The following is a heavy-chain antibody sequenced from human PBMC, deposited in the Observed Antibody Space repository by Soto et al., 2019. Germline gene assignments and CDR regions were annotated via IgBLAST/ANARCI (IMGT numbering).Heavy chain of an antibody. CDR3: ARHCSGGSCYSGFNYYYYGMDV. V-gene: IGHV4-30-4*01. CDR1: GGSISSGDYY. CDR2: IYYSGST. J-gene: IGHJ6*02. Sequence: QVQLQESGPGLVKPSQTLSLTCTVSGGSISSGDYYWSWIRQPPGKGLEWIGYIYYSGSTYYNPSLKSRVTISVDTSKNQFSLKLSSVTAADTAVYYCARHCSGGSCYSGFNYYYYGMDVWGQGTTVTVSS. D-gene: IGHD2-15*01.